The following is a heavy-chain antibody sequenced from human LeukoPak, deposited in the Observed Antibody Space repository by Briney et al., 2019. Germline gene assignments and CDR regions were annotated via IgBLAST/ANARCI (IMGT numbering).Heavy chain of an antibody. Sequence: GGSLRLSCAASGFTFSSYSMNWVRQAPGKGLEWVAFIRYDGSNKYYADSVKGRFTISRDNSKNTLYLQMNSLRAEDTAVYYCAKESGDFLDYWGQGTLVTVSS. CDR3: AKESGDFLDY. CDR1: GFTFSSYS. J-gene: IGHJ4*02. V-gene: IGHV3-30*02. CDR2: IRYDGSNK. D-gene: IGHD2/OR15-2a*01.